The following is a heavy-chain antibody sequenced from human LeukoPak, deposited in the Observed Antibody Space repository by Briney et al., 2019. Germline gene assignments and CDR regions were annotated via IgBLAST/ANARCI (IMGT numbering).Heavy chain of an antibody. CDR2: ISSDGTNK. J-gene: IGHJ4*02. Sequence: GRSLRLSCAASGFTFSTYVMHWVRQAPGKGLEWVALISSDGTNKYYGDSLKGRFTISRDNSKNTLYLQMNTLRAEDTAVYYCARESSSGPFAYYFDYWGQGTLVTVSS. V-gene: IGHV3-30*04. CDR3: ARESSSGPFAYYFDY. D-gene: IGHD3-22*01. CDR1: GFTFSTYV.